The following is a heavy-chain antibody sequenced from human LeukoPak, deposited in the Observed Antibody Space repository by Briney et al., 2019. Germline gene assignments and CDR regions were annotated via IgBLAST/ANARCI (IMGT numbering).Heavy chain of an antibody. J-gene: IGHJ6*03. D-gene: IGHD1-1*01. CDR3: ARDQRGYLYYMDV. V-gene: IGHV3-23*01. CDR2: IIGSGGSA. CDR1: GFTFSSYA. Sequence: QPGGSLRLSCAASGFTFSSYAMSWVRQVPGKGLEWVSTIIGSGGSAYYADSVNGRFTISRDNSKNTVYLQMNSLGAEDTAVYYCARDQRGYLYYMDVWGKGTTVTISS.